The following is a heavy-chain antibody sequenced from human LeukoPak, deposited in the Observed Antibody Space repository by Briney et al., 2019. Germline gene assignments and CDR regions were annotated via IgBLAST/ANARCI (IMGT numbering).Heavy chain of an antibody. CDR1: GXSISSSSYY. CDR2: ISNSGRT. Sequence: KPSETLSLTFTVSGXSISSSSYYWGWIRQPPGKGLDWIGSISNSGRTYYNPSLESRVTISVDTSKNQFSLRLSSVTAADTAVYYCTRSRDGYHLSAFDYWGQGTLVTVSS. CDR3: TRSRDGYHLSAFDY. J-gene: IGHJ4*02. V-gene: IGHV4-39*01. D-gene: IGHD5-24*01.